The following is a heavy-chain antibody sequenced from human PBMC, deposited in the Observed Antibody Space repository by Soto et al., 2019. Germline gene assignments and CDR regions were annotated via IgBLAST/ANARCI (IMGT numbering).Heavy chain of an antibody. V-gene: IGHV4-30-4*01. Sequence: TLSLTCTVSGGSISSGDYYWSWIRQPPGKGLEWIGYIYYSGSTYYNPSLKSRVTISVDTSKNQFSLKLSSVTAADTAVYYCASGSVRGVLQAWGQGTLVTVSS. J-gene: IGHJ5*02. CDR3: ASGSVRGVLQA. CDR1: GGSISSGDYY. D-gene: IGHD3-10*01. CDR2: IYYSGST.